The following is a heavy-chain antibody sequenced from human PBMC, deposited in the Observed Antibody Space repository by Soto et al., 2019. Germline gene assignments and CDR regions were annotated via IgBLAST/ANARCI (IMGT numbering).Heavy chain of an antibody. V-gene: IGHV3-9*01. Sequence: EMKLVESGGGSVQPGRSLRLSCAASGFTFEDYAVHWVRQGPGKGLEWVSGISWNSGIIEYADSVKGRFTITRDNARNFLYLDMNSLRPEDTVLYYCAKGVEWGGSHLNKAFDVWVQGTMVSVSA. CDR1: GFTFEDYA. CDR2: ISWNSGII. D-gene: IGHD1-26*01. J-gene: IGHJ3*01. CDR3: AKGVEWGGSHLNKAFDV.